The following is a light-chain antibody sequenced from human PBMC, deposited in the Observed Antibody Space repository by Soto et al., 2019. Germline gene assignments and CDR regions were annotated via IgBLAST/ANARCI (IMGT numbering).Light chain of an antibody. CDR1: SSDVGGYNY. CDR2: EVT. V-gene: IGLV2-8*01. J-gene: IGLJ3*02. Sequence: QSALTQPPSASGSPGQSVTISCIGTSSDVGGYNYVSWYQQHPGKAPKLMIYEVTKRPSGVPDRFSGSKSGNTASLTVSGLLAEDEADYYCSSHAGINNVVFGGGTKVTVL. CDR3: SSHAGINNVV.